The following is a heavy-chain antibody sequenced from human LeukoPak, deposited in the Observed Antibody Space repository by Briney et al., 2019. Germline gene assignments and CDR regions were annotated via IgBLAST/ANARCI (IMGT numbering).Heavy chain of an antibody. Sequence: SETLSLTCTVSSGSISTSNYFWGWIRQPPGKGLEWIGSIYYSGSTSYSPSLKSRVTISIDTSKNQFSLKLISVTAADTAVYYCARDRGGYTYSHDYWGQGTLVTVSS. D-gene: IGHD5-18*01. J-gene: IGHJ4*02. V-gene: IGHV4-39*07. CDR3: ARDRGGYTYSHDY. CDR1: SGSISTSNYF. CDR2: IYYSGST.